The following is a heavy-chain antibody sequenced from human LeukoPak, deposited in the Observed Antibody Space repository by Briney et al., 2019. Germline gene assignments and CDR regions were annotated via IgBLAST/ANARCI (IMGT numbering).Heavy chain of an antibody. D-gene: IGHD3-10*02. CDR2: ISFDASKT. CDR1: GFPFRSFG. J-gene: IGHJ4*02. Sequence: GGSLRLSCGATGFPFRSFGMHWVRLAPGKGLEWVAQISFDASKTYYADSVKGRFTISRDNTKSTLYLHMNSPGHEDTAVYYCSRYVFGGYFDHWGQGAVVTVSS. CDR3: SRYVFGGYFDH. V-gene: IGHV3-30*03.